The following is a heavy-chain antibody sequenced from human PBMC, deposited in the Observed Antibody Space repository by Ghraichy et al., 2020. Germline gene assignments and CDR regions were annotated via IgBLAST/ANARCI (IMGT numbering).Heavy chain of an antibody. J-gene: IGHJ4*02. CDR2: IKGDGSDK. V-gene: IGHV3-74*01. CDR1: GFTFSRSW. D-gene: IGHD4-17*01. Sequence: GGSLRLSCAASGFTFSRSWMHWVRQAPGKGLVWVSRIKGDGSDKRYADSVRGRFTISRDNAKNTLFLQMNSLRADDTVVYYCVRDGDNFNFDFWGQGNLVTVSS. CDR3: VRDGDNFNFDF.